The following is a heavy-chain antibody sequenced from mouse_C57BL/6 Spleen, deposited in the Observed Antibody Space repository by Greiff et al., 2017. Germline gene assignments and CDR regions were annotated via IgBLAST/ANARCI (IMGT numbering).Heavy chain of an antibody. CDR2: IDPSDSET. V-gene: IGHV1-52*01. CDR3: ARWGTAQDGFDY. Sequence: QVQLQQSGAELVRPGSSVKLSCKASGYTFTSYWMHWVKQRPIQGLEWIGNIDPSDSETHYNQKFKDKATLTVDKSSSTAYMQLSSLTSEDSAVYYCARWGTAQDGFDYWGQGTTLTVSS. D-gene: IGHD3-2*02. J-gene: IGHJ2*01. CDR1: GYTFTSYW.